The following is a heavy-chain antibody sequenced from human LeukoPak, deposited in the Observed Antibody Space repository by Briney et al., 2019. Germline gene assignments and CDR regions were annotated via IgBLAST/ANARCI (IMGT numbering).Heavy chain of an antibody. CDR1: GGSISSGDYY. V-gene: IGHV4-39*07. D-gene: IGHD6-19*01. Sequence: SETLSLTCTVSGGSISSGDYYWSWIRQPPGKGLEWIGSIYHSGSTYYNPSLKSRVTISVDTSKNQFSLKLSSVTAADTAVYYCARDGRLAVAGTALPLDYWGQGTLVTVSS. CDR2: IYHSGST. CDR3: ARDGRLAVAGTALPLDY. J-gene: IGHJ4*02.